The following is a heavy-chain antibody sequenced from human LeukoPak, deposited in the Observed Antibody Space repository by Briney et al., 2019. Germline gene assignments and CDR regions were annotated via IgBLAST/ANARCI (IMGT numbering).Heavy chain of an antibody. CDR1: GYSFTSNY. CDR2: IYPRDGST. CDR3: ARGLSRDGYNAYFDY. J-gene: IGHJ4*02. Sequence: ASVKVSCKASGYSFTSNYIHWVRQAPGQGLEWMGMIYPRDGSTSYAQKFQGRVTVTRDTSTSTVYMELSSLRSEDTAVYYCARGLSRDGYNAYFDYWGQGTPVTVSS. V-gene: IGHV1-46*01. D-gene: IGHD5-24*01.